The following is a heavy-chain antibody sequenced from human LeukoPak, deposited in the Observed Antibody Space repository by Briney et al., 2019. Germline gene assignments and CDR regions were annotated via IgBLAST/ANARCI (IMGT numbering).Heavy chain of an antibody. Sequence: SETLSLTCTVSGVSISSSSYYWGWIRQPPGKGLEWIGSIYYSGSTYYNPSLKSRVTISVDTSKNQFSLKLSSVTAADTAVYYCARIAVVVTAMDYWGQGTLVTVSS. V-gene: IGHV4-39*07. J-gene: IGHJ4*02. CDR2: IYYSGST. D-gene: IGHD2-21*02. CDR3: ARIAVVVTAMDY. CDR1: GVSISSSSYY.